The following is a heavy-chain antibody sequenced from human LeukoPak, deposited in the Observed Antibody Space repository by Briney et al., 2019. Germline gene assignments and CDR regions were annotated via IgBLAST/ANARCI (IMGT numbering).Heavy chain of an antibody. CDR2: INSDGRST. CDR1: GFAFSTYW. Sequence: PGGSLRPSCAASGFAFSTYWMHWVRQAPGKGLVWFSRINSDGRSTTYADSVKGRFTISRDNAKNTLYLQMNSLRAEDTAVYYCATSPLDSRYFFDYWGQGTLVTVSS. J-gene: IGHJ4*02. V-gene: IGHV3-74*01. D-gene: IGHD6-13*01. CDR3: ATSPLDSRYFFDY.